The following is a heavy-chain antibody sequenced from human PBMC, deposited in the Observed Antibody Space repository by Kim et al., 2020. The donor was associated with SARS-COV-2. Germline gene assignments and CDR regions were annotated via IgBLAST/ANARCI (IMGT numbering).Heavy chain of an antibody. CDR3: ARGVTRGSSRWPYYFDY. V-gene: IGHV4-34*01. J-gene: IGHJ4*02. D-gene: IGHD6-13*01. CDR1: GGSFSGYY. Sequence: SETLSLTCAVYGGSFSGYYWSWIRQPPGKGLEWIGEINHSGSTNYNPSLKSRVTISVDTSKNQFSLKLSSVTAADTAVYYCARGVTRGSSRWPYYFDYWGQGTLVTVSS. CDR2: INHSGST.